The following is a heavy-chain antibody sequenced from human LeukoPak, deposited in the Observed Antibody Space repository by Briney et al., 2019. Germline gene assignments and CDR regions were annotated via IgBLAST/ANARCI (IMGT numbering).Heavy chain of an antibody. CDR1: GGSISSGDYY. V-gene: IGHV4-30-4*01. CDR2: IYYSGST. D-gene: IGHD2-21*02. Sequence: PSQTLSLTCTVSGGSISSGDYYWSWIRQPPGKGLEWIGYIYYSGSTYYNPSLKSRVTISVDTSKNQFSLKLSTVTAADTAVYYCANLAYCGGDCSRGAFDYRGQGTLVTVSS. CDR3: ANLAYCGGDCSRGAFDY. J-gene: IGHJ4*02.